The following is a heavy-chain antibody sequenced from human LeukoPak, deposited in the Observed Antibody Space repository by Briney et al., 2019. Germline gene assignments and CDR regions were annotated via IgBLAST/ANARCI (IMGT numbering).Heavy chain of an antibody. Sequence: PSETLSLTCSVSGGSISSYYRFWIRQPPGKGLEWIGYVFHSGSTNYNPSLKGRVTISVDTSKNQFSLKLSSVTAADTAVYYCASSDIVTGTTYYFDYWGQGTLITVSS. CDR1: GGSISSYY. D-gene: IGHD1-14*01. CDR3: ASSDIVTGTTYYFDY. V-gene: IGHV4-59*01. CDR2: VFHSGST. J-gene: IGHJ4*02.